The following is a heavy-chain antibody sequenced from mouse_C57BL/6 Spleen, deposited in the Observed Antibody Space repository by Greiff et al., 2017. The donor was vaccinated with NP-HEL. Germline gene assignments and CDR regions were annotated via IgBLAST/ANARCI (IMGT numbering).Heavy chain of an antibody. CDR3: ARRVGLDWYFDV. V-gene: IGHV5-17*01. CDR2: ISSGSSTI. J-gene: IGHJ1*03. Sequence: EVQLVESGGGLVKPGGSLKLSCAASGFTFSDYGMHWVRQAPEKGLEWVAYISSGSSTIYYADTVKGRFTISRDNAKNTLFLQMTSLRSEDTAMYYCARRVGLDWYFDVWGTGTTVTVSS. D-gene: IGHD1-1*02. CDR1: GFTFSDYG.